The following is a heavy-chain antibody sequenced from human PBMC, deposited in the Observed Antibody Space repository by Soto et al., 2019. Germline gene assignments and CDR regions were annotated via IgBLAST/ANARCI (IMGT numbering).Heavy chain of an antibody. D-gene: IGHD3-16*02. CDR2: ISVSTTTI. V-gene: IGHV3-48*02. Sequence: GGSLRLSCAASGFIFNAYSMHWVRQAPGKGLGWVSYISVSTTTIYYADSVEGRFTISRDNAKSSLHLQMNSLRDEDTAVYYCARALALHDYVWGSYRPNYYYYYGLDVWGQGTTVTVSS. CDR1: GFIFNAYS. CDR3: ARALALHDYVWGSYRPNYYYYYGLDV. J-gene: IGHJ6*02.